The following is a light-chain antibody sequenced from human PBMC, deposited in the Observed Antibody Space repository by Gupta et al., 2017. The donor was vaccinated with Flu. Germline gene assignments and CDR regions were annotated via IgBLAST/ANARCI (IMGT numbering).Light chain of an antibody. J-gene: IGLJ1*01. CDR1: SNDVGGYNR. Sequence: QSAPTPPRPVSGSPGQSVTISCTGTSNDVGGYNRVSWYEQRPGKAPKLILYDVTERPSGVPDRFSGSKSGNTASLTISGLQADDEADYYCSSHAGRVTWVFGTGTTVTVL. V-gene: IGLV2-11*01. CDR3: SSHAGRVTWV. CDR2: DVT.